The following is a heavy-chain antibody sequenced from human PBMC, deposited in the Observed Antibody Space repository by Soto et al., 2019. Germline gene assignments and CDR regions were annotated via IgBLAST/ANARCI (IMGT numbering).Heavy chain of an antibody. CDR1: GGIFTNNA. J-gene: IGHJ6*04. CDR2: VIPLFDTA. CDR3: ATGGHNDGYNYYHGMDV. Sequence: QVQVVQSGAEVQKPGSSVKVSCKASGGIFTNNAISWVRQAPGQGLEWLGGVIPLFDTAYYAQIFRGRLKIAADGATTTAYMERSGLTSADTAAYLCATGGHNDGYNYYHGMDVWGEGTTGTVSA. D-gene: IGHD5-18*01. V-gene: IGHV1-69*01.